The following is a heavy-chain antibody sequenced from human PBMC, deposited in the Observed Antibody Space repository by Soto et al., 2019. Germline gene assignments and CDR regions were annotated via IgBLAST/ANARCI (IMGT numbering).Heavy chain of an antibody. D-gene: IGHD6-19*01. CDR3: ARLRVAGDRLDY. CDR1: GGSISSSSYY. V-gene: IGHV4-39*01. CDR2: IYYSGST. J-gene: IGHJ4*02. Sequence: PSETLSLTCTVSGGSISSSSYYWGWIRQPPGKGLEWIGSIYYSGSTYYNPSLKSRVTISVDTSKNQFSLKLSSVTAADTAVYYCARLRVAGDRLDYWGQGTLVTVSS.